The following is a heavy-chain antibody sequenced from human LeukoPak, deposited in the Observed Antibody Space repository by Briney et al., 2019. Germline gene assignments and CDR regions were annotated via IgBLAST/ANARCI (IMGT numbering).Heavy chain of an antibody. CDR3: ARIRGLKSWFDP. Sequence: SETLSLTCTVSGGSISSYYWNWIRQPPGKGLGWIGYIYNSGSTNNNPSLKSRVTISVDTSKKQFSLKLSSVTAADTAVYYCARIRGLKSWFDPWGQGTLVTVSS. V-gene: IGHV4-59*12. J-gene: IGHJ5*02. CDR2: IYNSGST. CDR1: GGSISSYY. D-gene: IGHD3/OR15-3a*01.